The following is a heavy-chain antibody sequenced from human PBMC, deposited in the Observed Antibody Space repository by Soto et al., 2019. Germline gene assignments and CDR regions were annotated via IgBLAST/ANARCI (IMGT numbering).Heavy chain of an antibody. Sequence: SVKVSCKASGGTFSSYAISWVRQAPGQGLEWMGGIIPIFGTANYAQKFQGRVTITADESTSTAYMELSSLRSEDTAVYYCARFGGDYDRYYYYGMDVWGQGTTVTVSS. V-gene: IGHV1-69*13. CDR2: IIPIFGTA. J-gene: IGHJ6*02. D-gene: IGHD4-17*01. CDR3: ARFGGDYDRYYYYGMDV. CDR1: GGTFSSYA.